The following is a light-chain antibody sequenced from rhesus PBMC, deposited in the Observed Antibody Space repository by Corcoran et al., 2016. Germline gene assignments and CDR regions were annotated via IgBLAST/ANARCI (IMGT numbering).Light chain of an antibody. CDR1: QGISNY. Sequence: DIQMTQSPSSLSASVGDTVTITCRASQGISNYLAWYQQKPGKAPKPLIYYEANLESGVPSRYSGSGCGTDFTLSISTLQPEDFATYYWRQLNSFPWTFAQGTKVQIK. J-gene: IGKJ1*01. CDR3: RQLNSFPWT. CDR2: YEA. V-gene: IGKV1S14*01.